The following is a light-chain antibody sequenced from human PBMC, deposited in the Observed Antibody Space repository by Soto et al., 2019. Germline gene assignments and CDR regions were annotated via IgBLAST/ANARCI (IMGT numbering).Light chain of an antibody. Sequence: EIVLTQSPGTLFFSPGERATLSCRASQSVSSSYLAWYQQKPGQAPRLLIYGASSRATGIPDRFSGSGSGTDFTLTISRLEPEDSAVYYCQQFDDSVTFGQGTRLEIK. V-gene: IGKV3-20*01. J-gene: IGKJ5*01. CDR2: GAS. CDR3: QQFDDSVT. CDR1: QSVSSSY.